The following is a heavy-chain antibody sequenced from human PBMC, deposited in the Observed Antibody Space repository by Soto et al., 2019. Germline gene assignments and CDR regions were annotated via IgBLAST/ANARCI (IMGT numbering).Heavy chain of an antibody. V-gene: IGHV3-23*01. Sequence: EVQLLESGGGLVQPVGSLRLSCAASGFTFSSYAMSWVRQAPGKGLEWVSAISGSGGSTYYADSVKGRFTISRDNSKNTLYLQMNSLRAEDTAVYYCAKVHWVVVGRYYFDYWGQGTLVTVSS. CDR3: AKVHWVVVGRYYFDY. CDR2: ISGSGGST. D-gene: IGHD2-15*01. CDR1: GFTFSSYA. J-gene: IGHJ4*02.